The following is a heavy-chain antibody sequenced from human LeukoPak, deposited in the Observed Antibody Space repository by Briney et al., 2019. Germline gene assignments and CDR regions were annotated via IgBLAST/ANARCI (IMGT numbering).Heavy chain of an antibody. J-gene: IGHJ6*02. CDR2: IKQDGSEK. Sequence: GGSLRLSCAASGFTFSSYWMSWVRQAPGKGLEWVAHIKQDGSEKYYVDSVKGRFTISRDNAKNSLYLQMNSLRAEDTAVYYCARDRQRITIFGVVSYYGMDVWGQGTTVTVSS. D-gene: IGHD3-3*01. V-gene: IGHV3-7*01. CDR3: ARDRQRITIFGVVSYYGMDV. CDR1: GFTFSSYW.